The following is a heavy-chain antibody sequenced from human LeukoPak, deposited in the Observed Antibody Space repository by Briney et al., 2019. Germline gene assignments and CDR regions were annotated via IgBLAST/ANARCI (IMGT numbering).Heavy chain of an antibody. Sequence: GGSLRLSCAASGFTFSSYSMNWVRQAPGKGLEWVSSISSSSSYIYYADSVKGRFTISRDNAMNSLYLQMNSLRAEDTAVYYCARLSNYGSGSSWFDPWGQGTLVTVFS. CDR3: ARLSNYGSGSSWFDP. D-gene: IGHD3-10*01. CDR1: GFTFSSYS. V-gene: IGHV3-21*01. CDR2: ISSSSSYI. J-gene: IGHJ5*02.